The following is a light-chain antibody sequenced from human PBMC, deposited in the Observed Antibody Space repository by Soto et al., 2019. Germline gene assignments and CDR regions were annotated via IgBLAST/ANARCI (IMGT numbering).Light chain of an antibody. V-gene: IGKV3-15*01. Sequence: EIVMTQSPATLSVSPGERATLSCRASQRVSSNLAWYQQNPGQAPRLLIYGASTRATGIPARLSGSGSGTEFTLTISSLQSEDFAVYYCQQYNNWPPLTFGGGTKVEIK. CDR2: GAS. CDR1: QRVSSN. J-gene: IGKJ4*01. CDR3: QQYNNWPPLT.